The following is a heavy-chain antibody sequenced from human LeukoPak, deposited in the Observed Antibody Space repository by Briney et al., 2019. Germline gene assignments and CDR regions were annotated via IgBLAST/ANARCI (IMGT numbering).Heavy chain of an antibody. V-gene: IGHV4-34*01. Sequence: SETLSLTCAVYGGSFSGYYWSWIRQPPGKGLEWIGEINHSGSANYNPSLKSRVTISVDTSKNQFSLKLSSVTAADTAVYYCARGGGYYYMDVWDKGTTVTVSS. CDR3: ARGGGYYYMDV. CDR1: GGSFSGYY. J-gene: IGHJ6*03. CDR2: INHSGSA.